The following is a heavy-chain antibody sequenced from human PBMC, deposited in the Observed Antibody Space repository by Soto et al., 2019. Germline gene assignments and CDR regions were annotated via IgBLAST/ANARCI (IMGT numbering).Heavy chain of an antibody. D-gene: IGHD2-15*01. CDR3: ARDVVVVPPASFGYDYYGVDV. J-gene: IGHJ6*02. CDR2: FYISGNT. V-gene: IGHV4-4*07. Sequence: SETLSLTCTVSGGSISSHYWSWIRQPAGKGLEWFGRFYISGNTNYNPSLKSRVTISVDTSKNQFFLNLNSVTAADTAVYYCARDVVVVPPASFGYDYYGVDVWGPGTTVTAP. CDR1: GGSISSHY.